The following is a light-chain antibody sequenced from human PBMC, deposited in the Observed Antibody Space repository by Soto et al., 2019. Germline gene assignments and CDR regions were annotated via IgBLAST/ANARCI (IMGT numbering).Light chain of an antibody. CDR2: DVS. CDR1: SSDVGGYNY. CDR3: SSYTSSSTLFV. J-gene: IGLJ1*01. V-gene: IGLV2-14*01. Sequence: QSVLTQPASVSGSPGQSITISCTGTSSDVGGYNYASWYQQHPGKAPKLMIYDVSNRPSGVSNRFSGSKSGNTASLTIPGLQAEDEADYYCSSYTSSSTLFVFGTGTKVTVL.